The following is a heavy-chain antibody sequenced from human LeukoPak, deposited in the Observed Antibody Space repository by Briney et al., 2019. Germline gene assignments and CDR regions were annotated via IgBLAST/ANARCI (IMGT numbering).Heavy chain of an antibody. D-gene: IGHD3-16*01. V-gene: IGHV3-21*01. CDR1: GFTFSSYS. CDR3: ARDRPLSPYYFDY. CDR2: ISSSSSYI. J-gene: IGHJ4*02. Sequence: GGSLRLSCAASGFTFSSYSMNWVRQAPGKELEWVSSISSSSSYIYYADSVKGRFTISRDNAKNSLYLQMNSLRAEDMAVYYCARDRPLSPYYFDYWGQGTLVTVSS.